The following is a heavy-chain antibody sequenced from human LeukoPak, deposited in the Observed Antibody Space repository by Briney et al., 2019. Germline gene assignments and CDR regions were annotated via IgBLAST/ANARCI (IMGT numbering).Heavy chain of an antibody. J-gene: IGHJ4*02. CDR2: IVGNGGRT. Sequence: HSGGSLRLSCAASGFTFSDYAMSWVRQAPGKGLEWVSGIVGNGGRTYYADSVKGRFTISRDNSKNTLYLQMNSLRAEDTAVYYCAKDGSSFVWWGQGTLVTVSS. V-gene: IGHV3-23*01. CDR1: GFTFSDYA. CDR3: AKDGSSFVW. D-gene: IGHD6-13*01.